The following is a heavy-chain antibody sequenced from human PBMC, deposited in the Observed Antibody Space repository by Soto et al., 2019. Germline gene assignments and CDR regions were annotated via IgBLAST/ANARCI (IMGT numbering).Heavy chain of an antibody. V-gene: IGHV3-49*03. Sequence: GGSLRLSCTASGFTFGDYAMGWFRQAPGKGLEWVGFIRSNAYGGTTEYAASVKGRFTISRDDAKSIAYLQMNSLKTEDTAVYYCTTDYDILTIRWNAFDIWGQGTLVTVS. CDR2: IRSNAYGGTT. CDR3: TTDYDILTIRWNAFDI. D-gene: IGHD3-9*01. CDR1: GFTFGDYA. J-gene: IGHJ3*02.